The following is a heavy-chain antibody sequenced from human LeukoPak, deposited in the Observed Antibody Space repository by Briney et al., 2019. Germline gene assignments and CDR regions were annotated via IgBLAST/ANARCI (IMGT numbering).Heavy chain of an antibody. D-gene: IGHD3-10*01. CDR3: ARDSELYWGGIGPLYYYGMDV. CDR1: GGTFSSYA. CDR2: IIPILGIA. J-gene: IGHJ6*02. Sequence: GSSVKVSCKASGGTFSSYAISWVRQAPGQGLEWMGRIIPILGIANYAQKFQGRVTITADKSTSTAYMELSSLRSEDTAVYYCARDSELYWGGIGPLYYYGMDVWGQGTTVTVSS. V-gene: IGHV1-69*04.